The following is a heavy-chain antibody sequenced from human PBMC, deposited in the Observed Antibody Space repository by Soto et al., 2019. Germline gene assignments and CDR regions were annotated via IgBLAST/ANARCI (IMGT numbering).Heavy chain of an antibody. V-gene: IGHV5-10-1*01. Sequence: GESLKISCKGSGYSFTSYWISWVRQMPGKGLEWTGRIDPSDSYTNYSPSFQGHVTISADKSISTAYLQWSSLKASDTAMYYCARQPYYYGSGSYYPYYFDYWGQGTLVTVSS. CDR3: ARQPYYYGSGSYYPYYFDY. J-gene: IGHJ4*02. D-gene: IGHD3-10*01. CDR2: IDPSDSYT. CDR1: GYSFTSYW.